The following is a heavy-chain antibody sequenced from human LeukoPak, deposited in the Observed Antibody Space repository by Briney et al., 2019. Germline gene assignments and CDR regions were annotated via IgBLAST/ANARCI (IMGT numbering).Heavy chain of an antibody. J-gene: IGHJ3*02. CDR2: ISAYNGNT. V-gene: IGHV1-18*01. D-gene: IGHD3-22*01. Sequence: ASVKVSCKASGYTFTSYGISWVRQAPAQGLEWMGWISAYNGNTNYAQKLQGRVTMTTDTSTSTAYMELRSLRSDDTAVYYCARVTYYYDSSGYLTGAFDIWGQGTMVTVSS. CDR3: ARVTYYYDSSGYLTGAFDI. CDR1: GYTFTSYG.